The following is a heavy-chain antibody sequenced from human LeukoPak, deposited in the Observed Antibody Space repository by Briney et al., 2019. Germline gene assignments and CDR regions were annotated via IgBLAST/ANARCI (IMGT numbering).Heavy chain of an antibody. CDR2: IYYSGST. D-gene: IGHD3-9*01. CDR3: ARDIPTGYHDY. Sequence: SETLSLTCTVSGGSISSYYWSWIRQPPGKGLEWIGYIYYSGSTNYNPSLKSRVTISVDTSKNQFSLKLSSVTAADTAVYYCARDIPTGYHDYWGQGTPVTVSS. V-gene: IGHV4-59*01. CDR1: GGSISSYY. J-gene: IGHJ4*02.